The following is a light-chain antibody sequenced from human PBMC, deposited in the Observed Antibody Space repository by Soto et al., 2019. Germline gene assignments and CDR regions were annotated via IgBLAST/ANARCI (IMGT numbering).Light chain of an antibody. J-gene: IGKJ5*01. Sequence: IVLTQSPGTLSLSPGERATLSCRASQSVSSGYLAWYQQKPGQAPRLLIYDISTRAAAIPARFSGSGSGTDFTLTVSSLEPEDFALYYCQQRSNRITFGQGARLEIK. CDR3: QQRSNRIT. CDR2: DIS. CDR1: QSVSSGY. V-gene: IGKV3D-20*02.